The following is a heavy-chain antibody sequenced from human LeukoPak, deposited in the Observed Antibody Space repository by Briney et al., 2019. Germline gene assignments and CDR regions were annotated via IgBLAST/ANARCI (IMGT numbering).Heavy chain of an antibody. Sequence: PGGSLRLSCAASGFTFSSYGMHWVRQAPGKGLEWVALIWYVGSSKHYADSVRGRFTISRDNSKNTLYLQMNSLRAEDTAVYYCARDFELSHWGQGTLVTVSS. CDR2: IWYVGSSK. CDR3: ARDFELSH. J-gene: IGHJ4*02. CDR1: GFTFSSYG. D-gene: IGHD3-16*02. V-gene: IGHV3-33*01.